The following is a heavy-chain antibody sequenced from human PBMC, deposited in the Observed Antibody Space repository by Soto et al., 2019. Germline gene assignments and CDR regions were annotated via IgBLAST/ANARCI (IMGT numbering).Heavy chain of an antibody. D-gene: IGHD1-26*01. J-gene: IGHJ4*02. CDR3: ARGSPRMGALPTY. CDR2: ISPKSGDI. Sequence: QVQLVQSGDEVQKSGASVKVSCEASGYIFTGYYIHWMRQAPGQGLEWMGWISPKSGDINLAQNFQGRVTLTRDTSITTAYMELTRLKSDDTALYYCARGSPRMGALPTYWGQGTLLTVSS. V-gene: IGHV1-2*02. CDR1: GYIFTGYY.